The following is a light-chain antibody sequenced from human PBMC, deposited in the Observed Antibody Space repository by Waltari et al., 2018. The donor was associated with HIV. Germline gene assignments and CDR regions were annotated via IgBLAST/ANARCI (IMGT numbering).Light chain of an antibody. CDR3: QVWDNIGDRVV. Sequence: SYGLTQPPSMSVAAGQAAKFTCGGHNIGARSVHWYQKRPGQAPKLVVYDNSDRPPGTPDRFSGSNSRNTATLTISRVEAGDEAEYYCQVWDNIGDRVVFGGGNKLTVL. J-gene: IGLJ2*01. V-gene: IGLV3-21*02. CDR1: NIGARS. CDR2: DNS.